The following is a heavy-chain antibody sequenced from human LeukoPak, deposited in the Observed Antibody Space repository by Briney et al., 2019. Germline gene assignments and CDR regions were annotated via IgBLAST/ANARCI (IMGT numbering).Heavy chain of an antibody. CDR3: ARDGSGWYTGYYYYMDV. J-gene: IGHJ6*03. CDR2: ISSSSSYI. Sequence: GGSLRLSCAASGFTSSSYSMNWVRQAPGKGLEWVSSISSSSSYIYYADSVKGRFTISRDNAKNSLYLQMNSLRAEDTAVYYCARDGSGWYTGYYYYMDVWGKGTTVTVSS. D-gene: IGHD6-19*01. V-gene: IGHV3-21*01. CDR1: GFTSSSYS.